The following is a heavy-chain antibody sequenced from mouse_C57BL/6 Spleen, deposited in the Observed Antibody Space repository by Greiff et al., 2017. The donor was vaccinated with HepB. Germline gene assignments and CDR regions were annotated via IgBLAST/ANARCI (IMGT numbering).Heavy chain of an antibody. V-gene: IGHV3-2*02. CDR3: ARTARIKY. D-gene: IGHD1-2*01. CDR2: ISYSGST. CDR1: GYSITSGYG. Sequence: EVKVEESGPGLVKPSQSLSLTCTVTGYSITSGYGWNWIRQFPGNKLEWMGYISYSGSTNYNPSLTSRISITRDTSKNQLFLQLNSVTTEDTATYYCARTARIKYWGQGTTLTVSS. J-gene: IGHJ2*01.